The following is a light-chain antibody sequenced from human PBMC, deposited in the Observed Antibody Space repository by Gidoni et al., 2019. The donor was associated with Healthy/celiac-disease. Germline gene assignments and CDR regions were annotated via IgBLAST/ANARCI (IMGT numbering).Light chain of an antibody. Sequence: DIQMTQPPSSLSASVGDRVTITCRASQSISSYLNWYQQKQGKAPKLLIYAASSLQSGVPSRFSGSGSGTDFTLTISSLQPEDFATYYCQQSYSTPYTFGQXTKLEIK. V-gene: IGKV1-39*01. CDR3: QQSYSTPYT. CDR1: QSISSY. CDR2: AAS. J-gene: IGKJ2*01.